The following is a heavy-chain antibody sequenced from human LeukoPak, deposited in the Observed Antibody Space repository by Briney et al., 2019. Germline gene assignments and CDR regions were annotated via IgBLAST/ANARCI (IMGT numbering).Heavy chain of an antibody. V-gene: IGHV3-7*03. CDR3: AKSGSSSWYYYYYMDV. Sequence: GGSLRLSCAASGFTFSSYWMSWVRQAPGKGLEWVANIKQDGSEKYYVDSVKGRFTISRDNAKNSLYLQMNSLRAEDMALYYCAKSGSSSWYYYYYMDVWGKGTTVTVSS. J-gene: IGHJ6*03. CDR2: IKQDGSEK. CDR1: GFTFSSYW. D-gene: IGHD6-13*01.